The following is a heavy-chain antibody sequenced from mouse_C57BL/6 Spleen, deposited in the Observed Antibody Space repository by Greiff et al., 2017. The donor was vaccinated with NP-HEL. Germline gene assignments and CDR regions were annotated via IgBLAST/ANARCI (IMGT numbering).Heavy chain of an antibody. J-gene: IGHJ3*01. Sequence: QVQLKQSGAELVRPGASVKLSCKASGYTFTDYYINWVKPRPGQGLEWIARIYPGSGNTYYNEKFKGKATLTAEKSSSTAYMQLSSLTSEDSAVYFCARDHYGSSPFAYWGQGTLVTVSA. D-gene: IGHD1-1*01. CDR1: GYTFTDYY. CDR3: ARDHYGSSPFAY. V-gene: IGHV1-76*01. CDR2: IYPGSGNT.